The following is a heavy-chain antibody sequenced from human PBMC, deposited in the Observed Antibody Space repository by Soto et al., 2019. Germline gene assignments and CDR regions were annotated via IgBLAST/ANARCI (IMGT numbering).Heavy chain of an antibody. CDR2: IWYDGSNK. CDR3: ARDRQVGATDFDY. J-gene: IGHJ4*02. V-gene: IGHV3-33*01. D-gene: IGHD1-26*01. Sequence: GGSLRLSCAASGFTFSSYGMHWVRQAPGKGLEWVAVIWYDGSNKYYADSVKGRFTISRVNSKNTLYLQMNGLRAEDTAVYYCARDRQVGATDFDYWGQGTLVTVSS. CDR1: GFTFSSYG.